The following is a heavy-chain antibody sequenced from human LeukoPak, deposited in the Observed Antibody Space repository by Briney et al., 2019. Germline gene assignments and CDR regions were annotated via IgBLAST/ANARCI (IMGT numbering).Heavy chain of an antibody. V-gene: IGHV4-39*01. Sequence: SETLSLTCTVSGGSISSSSYYWGWIRQPPGKGLEWIGSIYYSGSTYYNPSLKRRVTISVDTSKNQFSLKLSSVTAADTAVYYCARHRLDYYGSGSSPLYYYYMDVWGKGTTVTVSS. CDR1: GGSISSSSYY. D-gene: IGHD3-10*01. CDR2: IYYSGST. CDR3: ARHRLDYYGSGSSPLYYYYMDV. J-gene: IGHJ6*03.